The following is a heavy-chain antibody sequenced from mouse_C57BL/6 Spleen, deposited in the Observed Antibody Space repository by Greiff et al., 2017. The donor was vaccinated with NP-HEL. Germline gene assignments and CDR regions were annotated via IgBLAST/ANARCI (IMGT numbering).Heavy chain of an antibody. CDR2: IDPSDSET. Sequence: QVQLQQPGAELVRPGSSVKLSCKASGYTFTSYWMHWVKQRPIQGLEWIGNIDPSDSETHYNQKFKDKATVTVDKSSSTAYMQLSSLTSEDSAVYYCARERTTAYFDYWGQGTTLTVSS. CDR3: ARERTTAYFDY. J-gene: IGHJ2*01. V-gene: IGHV1-52*01. CDR1: GYTFTSYW. D-gene: IGHD1-2*01.